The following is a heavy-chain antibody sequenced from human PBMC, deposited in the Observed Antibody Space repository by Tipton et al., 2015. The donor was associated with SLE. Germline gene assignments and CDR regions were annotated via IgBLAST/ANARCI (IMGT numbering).Heavy chain of an antibody. J-gene: IGHJ2*01. V-gene: IGHV4-61*01. CDR2: IYYSGST. CDR1: GGSVSSGSYY. CDR3: ARDVDGYNGYFDL. D-gene: IGHD5-24*01. Sequence: TLSLTCTVSGGSVSSGSYYWSWIRQPPGKGLEWIGYIYYSGSTNYNPSLKSRVTISVDTSKNQFSLKLSSVTAADTAVYYCARDVDGYNGYFDLWGRGTLVTVSS.